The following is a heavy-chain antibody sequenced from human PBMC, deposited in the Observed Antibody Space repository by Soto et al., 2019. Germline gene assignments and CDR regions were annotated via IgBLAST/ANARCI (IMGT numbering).Heavy chain of an antibody. CDR2: IYYSGST. CDR3: ARCSSGWLNFDY. J-gene: IGHJ4*02. Sequence: QVQLQESGPGLVKPSETLSLTCSVSGGSITGYYWSWIRQPPGKGLEWIGYIYYSGSTNYNPSLKSRVTISVDTSRNQFSLKLTSVTAADTAVYYCARCSSGWLNFDYWGQGTLGTVSS. CDR1: GGSITGYY. D-gene: IGHD6-19*01. V-gene: IGHV4-59*12.